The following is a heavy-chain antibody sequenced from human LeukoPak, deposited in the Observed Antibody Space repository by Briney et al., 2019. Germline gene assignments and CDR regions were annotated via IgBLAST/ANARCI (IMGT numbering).Heavy chain of an antibody. CDR3: ARESVIYYDSSGYYHLFDY. D-gene: IGHD3-22*01. V-gene: IGHV1-18*01. J-gene: IGHJ4*02. CDR1: VYTFTIYG. Sequence: GASVTDSFKASVYTFTIYGISWVRQAPGQGLEWMGWISGYNGNTNYAQKLQGRVTMTTETSTSTAYMELRSLRSDDTAVYYCARESVIYYDSSGYYHLFDYWGQGTLVTVSS. CDR2: ISGYNGNT.